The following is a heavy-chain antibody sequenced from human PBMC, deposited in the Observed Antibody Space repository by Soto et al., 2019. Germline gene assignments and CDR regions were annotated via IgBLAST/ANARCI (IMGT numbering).Heavy chain of an antibody. CDR3: ARGFKYSTGWYNFDY. D-gene: IGHD6-19*01. Sequence: GGSLRLSCAASGFDASVNLMNWVRQAPGRGLEWVSVINGAGDTKYADSVKGRFAISRDTSRNTVYLQLNSLRAEDTAVYYCARGFKYSTGWYNFDYCGQGTLVTVSS. V-gene: IGHV3-66*01. CDR2: INGAGDT. J-gene: IGHJ4*02. CDR1: GFDASVNL.